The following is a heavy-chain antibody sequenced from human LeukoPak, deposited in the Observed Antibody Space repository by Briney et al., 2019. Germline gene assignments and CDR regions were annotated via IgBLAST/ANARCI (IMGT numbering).Heavy chain of an antibody. J-gene: IGHJ3*02. V-gene: IGHV2-5*02. CDR2: IYWDDDK. Sequence: SGPTLVNPTQTLTLTCTFSGFSLSTSGVGVGWIRQPPGKALEWLALIYWDDDKRYSPSLKSRPTITKDTSKNQVVLTMTNMDPVDTATYYCARRREMATLVYAFDIWGQGTMVTVSS. CDR1: GFSLSTSGVG. D-gene: IGHD5-24*01. CDR3: ARRREMATLVYAFDI.